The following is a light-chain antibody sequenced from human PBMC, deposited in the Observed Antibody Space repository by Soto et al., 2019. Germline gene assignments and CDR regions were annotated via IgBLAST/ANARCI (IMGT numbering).Light chain of an antibody. Sequence: EIVLTQSPGTLSLSPGERATLSCRASQSVSSSYLAWYQQKPGQAPRLLIYGASSRATGIPDRFSGRGSGTDFTITISLVEHEDFAVYCCQHYGSSPRTFGQGTKVEIK. V-gene: IGKV3-20*01. CDR3: QHYGSSPRT. CDR2: GAS. CDR1: QSVSSSY. J-gene: IGKJ1*01.